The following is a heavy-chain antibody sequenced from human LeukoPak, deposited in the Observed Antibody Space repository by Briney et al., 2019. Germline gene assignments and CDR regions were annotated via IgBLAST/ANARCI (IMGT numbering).Heavy chain of an antibody. CDR2: ISYSGST. CDR1: AGSISNYY. D-gene: IGHD6-13*01. V-gene: IGHV4-59*08. CDR3: ARLGPAAGTSFDY. J-gene: IGHJ4*02. Sequence: SSETLSLTCTVSAGSISNYYWSWIRQPPGKGLEWIGYISYSGSTNYNPSLKSRVTISVDTSKNQFSLKLSSVTAADTAVYYCARLGPAAGTSFDYWGQGTLVTVSS.